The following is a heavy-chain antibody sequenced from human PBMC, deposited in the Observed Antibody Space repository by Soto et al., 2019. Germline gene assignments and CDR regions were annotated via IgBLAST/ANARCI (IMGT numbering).Heavy chain of an antibody. D-gene: IGHD6-13*01. J-gene: IGHJ4*02. CDR2: IYYSGST. CDR3: ARRGAAAGLTTRTFDY. CDR1: GGSISSSSYY. V-gene: IGHV4-39*01. Sequence: QLQLQESGPGLVKPSETLSLTCTVSGGSISSSSYYWGWIRQPPGKGLEWIGSIYYSGSTYYNPSLKSRVTISVDTSKNQFSLKLSSVTAADTAVYYCARRGAAAGLTTRTFDYWGQGTLVTVSS.